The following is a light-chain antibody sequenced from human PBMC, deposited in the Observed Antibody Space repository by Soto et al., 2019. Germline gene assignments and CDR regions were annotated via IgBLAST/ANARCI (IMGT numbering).Light chain of an antibody. CDR1: SSDVGGYNY. CDR2: EVT. CDR3: CSYVGSNNYV. V-gene: IGLV2-8*01. Sequence: QSALTQPPSASGSPGQSVAISWTGTSSDVGGYNYVSWYQQYPGKAPKLIMYEVTKRPSGVPDRFSGSKSGNTASLTVSGLQAEDEADYYCCSYVGSNNYVFGTGTKVTVL. J-gene: IGLJ1*01.